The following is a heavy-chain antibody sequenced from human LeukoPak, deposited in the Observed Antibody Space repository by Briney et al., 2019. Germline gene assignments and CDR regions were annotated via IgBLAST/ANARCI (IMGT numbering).Heavy chain of an antibody. V-gene: IGHV4-30-2*01. Sequence: SETLSLTCTVSGGSISSSSYYWSWIRQPPGKGLEWIGYIYHSGSTYYNPSLKSRVTISVDRSKNQFSLKLSSVTAADTAVYYCARDPYSSSSPKDAFDIWGQGTMVTVSS. J-gene: IGHJ3*02. CDR2: IYHSGST. D-gene: IGHD6-6*01. CDR1: GGSISSSSYY. CDR3: ARDPYSSSSPKDAFDI.